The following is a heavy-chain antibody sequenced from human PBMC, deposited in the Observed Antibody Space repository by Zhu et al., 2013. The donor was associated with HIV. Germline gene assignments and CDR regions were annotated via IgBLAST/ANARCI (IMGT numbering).Heavy chain of an antibody. D-gene: IGHD3-10*01. CDR2: INSNSGGT. CDR1: GYTFTGYY. Sequence: QVQLVQSGAEVKKPGASVKVSCKASGYTFTGYYIHWVRQAPGQGLEWMGWINSNSGGTNYAQRFQGRVTMTRDTSISTAYMELSRLRSDDTAVYYCARVRGXGEMGAYVLPTYMDVWGKGPRSPSP. J-gene: IGHJ6*03. V-gene: IGHV1-2*02. CDR3: ARVRGXGEMGAYVLPTYMDV.